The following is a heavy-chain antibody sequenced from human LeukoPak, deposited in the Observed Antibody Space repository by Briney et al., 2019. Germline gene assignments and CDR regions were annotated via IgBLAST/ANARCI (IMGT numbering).Heavy chain of an antibody. V-gene: IGHV3-21*01. CDR2: ISGSGNYI. J-gene: IGHJ4*02. D-gene: IGHD3-22*01. Sequence: PGGSLRLSCAASGFTFSTYSMDWVRQAPGRGLEWVSSISGSGNYIYYADSVKGRFTISRDNAKNSLYLLMNSLRAEDTAVYYCARIANSVYYYYDFWGQGTLVTVSS. CDR1: GFTFSTYS. CDR3: ARIANSVYYYYDF.